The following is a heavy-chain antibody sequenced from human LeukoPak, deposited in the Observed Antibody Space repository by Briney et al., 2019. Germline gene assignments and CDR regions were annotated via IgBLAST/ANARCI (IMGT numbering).Heavy chain of an antibody. J-gene: IGHJ5*02. CDR2: ISAYNGNT. CDR1: GYTFTSYG. CDR3: ARDFLVVRGVIRGSNWFDP. Sequence: ASVKVSCKASGYTFTSYGISWVRQAPGQGLEWMGWISAYNGNTNYAQKLQGRVTMTTDTSTSTAYMELRSLRSDDTAVYYCARDFLVVRGVIRGSNWFDPRGQGTLVTVSS. V-gene: IGHV1-18*01. D-gene: IGHD3-10*01.